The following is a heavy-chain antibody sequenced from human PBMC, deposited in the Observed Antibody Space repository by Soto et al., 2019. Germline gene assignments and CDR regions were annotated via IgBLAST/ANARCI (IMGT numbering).Heavy chain of an antibody. D-gene: IGHD3-16*01. J-gene: IGHJ5*02. CDR3: ARQRFGSFSGSYVFDL. V-gene: IGHV3-21*01. Sequence: VGSLRLSCEAAGFSFEIYHMNWVRQAPGKGLEWVSSISSDSDSIFYGDSVKGRFISSRDNAKNSLFLQMNNLSGDDTAVYYCARQRFGSFSGSYVFDLWGQGTPVTVS. CDR1: GFSFEIYH. CDR2: ISSDSDSI.